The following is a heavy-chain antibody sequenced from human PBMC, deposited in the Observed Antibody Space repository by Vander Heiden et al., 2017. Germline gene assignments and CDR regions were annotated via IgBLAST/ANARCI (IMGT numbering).Heavy chain of an antibody. CDR1: GGTFSSYA. Sequence: QVQLVQSGAEVKKPGSSVKVSCKASGGTFSSYAISWVRQAPGQGLEWMGGIIPIFGTANYAQKFQGRVTITADKSTSTAYMELSSLRSEDTAVYYCARVKNMSYGSARGIYYFDYWGQGTLVTVSS. CDR3: ARVKNMSYGSARGIYYFDY. D-gene: IGHD3-10*01. J-gene: IGHJ4*02. V-gene: IGHV1-69*06. CDR2: IIPIFGTA.